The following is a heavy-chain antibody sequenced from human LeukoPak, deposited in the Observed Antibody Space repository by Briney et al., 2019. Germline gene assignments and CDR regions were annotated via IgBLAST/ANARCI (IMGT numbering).Heavy chain of an antibody. CDR1: AGSISGYY. J-gene: IGHJ6*02. CDR3: ARGGYGSGSYYPYYYYYGMDV. D-gene: IGHD3-10*01. Sequence: SETLSLTCTVSAGSISGYYWSWIRQPPGRGLEWIGFIYYTGSTTYNPSLKSRVTISVDTSKNQFSLKLTSVTAADTAVYYCARGGYGSGSYYPYYYYYGMDVWGQGTTVTVSS. CDR2: IYYTGST. V-gene: IGHV4-59*01.